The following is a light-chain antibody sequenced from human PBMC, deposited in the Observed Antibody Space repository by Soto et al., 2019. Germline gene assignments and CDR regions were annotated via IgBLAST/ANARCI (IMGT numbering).Light chain of an antibody. CDR2: GAS. CDR1: QSVTSGC. J-gene: IGKJ2*01. Sequence: EIVLTQSPGTLSLSPGERATLSCRASQSVTSGCLAWDQQRPGQAPRLLIYGASRRATGIPDRFSGSGSGTEFTLTISSLQSEDFAVYNCQQYNKWPRTFGQGTKVDIK. CDR3: QQYNKWPRT. V-gene: IGKV3-20*01.